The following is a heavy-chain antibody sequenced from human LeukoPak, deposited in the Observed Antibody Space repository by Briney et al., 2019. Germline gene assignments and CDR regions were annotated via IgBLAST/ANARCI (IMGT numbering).Heavy chain of an antibody. CDR2: INPNSGGT. D-gene: IGHD6-6*01. CDR3: ARVSGRRDISSSSLWAFDI. J-gene: IGHJ3*02. V-gene: IGHV1-2*02. CDR1: GYTFTGSY. Sequence: ASVKVSCKASGYTFTGSYMHWLRQAPGQGLEWMGWINPNSGGTNYAQKFQGRVTMTRDTSISTAYMELSSLRSDDTAVYYCARVSGRRDISSSSLWAFDIWGQGTMVTVSS.